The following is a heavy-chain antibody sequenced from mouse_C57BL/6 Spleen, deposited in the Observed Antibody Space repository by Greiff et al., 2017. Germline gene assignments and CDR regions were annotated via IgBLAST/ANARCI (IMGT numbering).Heavy chain of an antibody. Sequence: VQLQQSVAELVRPGASVKLSCTASGFNIKNTYMHWVKQRPEQGLEWIGRIDPANGNTKYAPKFQGKATITADTSSKSAYLQLISLTSEDTAIYCCAPITAGWYFDVWGTGTTVTVSS. J-gene: IGHJ1*03. D-gene: IGHD1-2*01. CDR1: GFNIKNTY. CDR2: IDPANGNT. CDR3: APITAGWYFDV. V-gene: IGHV14-3*01.